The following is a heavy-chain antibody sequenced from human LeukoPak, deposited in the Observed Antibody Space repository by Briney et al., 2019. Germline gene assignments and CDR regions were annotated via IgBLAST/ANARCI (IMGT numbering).Heavy chain of an antibody. V-gene: IGHV1-18*01. J-gene: IGHJ4*02. Sequence: ASVTVSCKASGYSFTNCGISWVRQAPGQGLAWMGWISGFNGNANFAPKLQDRVTLTTDASTSTAYMELRSLRSDDTAVYYCARDERSAAAGSAYYLDSWGQGTLVTVSS. CDR1: GYSFTNCG. CDR3: ARDERSAAAGSAYYLDS. D-gene: IGHD6-13*01. CDR2: ISGFNGNA.